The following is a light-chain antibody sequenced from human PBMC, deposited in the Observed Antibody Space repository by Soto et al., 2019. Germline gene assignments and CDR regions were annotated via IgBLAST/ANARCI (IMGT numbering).Light chain of an antibody. CDR2: GAS. CDR1: QIVGTS. Sequence: EIVLTQSPVTLSLSPGERGTLSCRASQIVGTSLAWYQQKPGQAPRLLIYGASNRATGIPDRFSGSGSGTDFTLPISKLEPEDFAVYYCQQYGSSPPLTFGPGTKWIS. V-gene: IGKV3-20*01. CDR3: QQYGSSPPLT. J-gene: IGKJ3*01.